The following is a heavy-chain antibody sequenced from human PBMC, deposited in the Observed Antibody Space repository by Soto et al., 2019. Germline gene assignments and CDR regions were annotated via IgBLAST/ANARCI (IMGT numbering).Heavy chain of an antibody. CDR1: GGSISSYY. CDR2: IYYSGST. D-gene: IGHD5-12*01. CDR3: ARWVATNDYYYYGMDV. J-gene: IGHJ6*02. V-gene: IGHV4-59*01. Sequence: PSETLSLTCTVSGGSISSYYWSWIRQPPGKGLEWIGYIYYSGSTNYNPSLKSRVTISVDASKNQFSLKLSFVTAADTAVYYCARWVATNDYYYYGMDVWGQGTTVTVSS.